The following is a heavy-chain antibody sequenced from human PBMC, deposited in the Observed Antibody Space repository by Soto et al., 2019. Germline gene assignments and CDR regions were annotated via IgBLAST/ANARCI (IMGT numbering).Heavy chain of an antibody. J-gene: IGHJ4*02. CDR1: GGSISSGGYS. CDR3: ARDHAYSAYWAFDY. Sequence: SETLSLTCAVSGGSISSGGYSWSWIRQPPGKGQEWIGNIYHSGSTYYNTSLKSRVTISVDTSKNQFSLKLSSVTAADKALYYCARDHAYSAYWAFDYWGQGALVTVSS. CDR2: IYHSGST. V-gene: IGHV4-30-2*03. D-gene: IGHD3-16*01.